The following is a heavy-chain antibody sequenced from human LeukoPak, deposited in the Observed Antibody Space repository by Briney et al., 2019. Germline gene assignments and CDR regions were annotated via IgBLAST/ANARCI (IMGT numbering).Heavy chain of an antibody. J-gene: IGHJ4*02. CDR2: IHPSGST. Sequence: PSETLSLTCTVSGDSPSSYYWCWGRQPAGEGVEWITRIHPSGSTNYNPSLKSRVTLSVDTSKNQFSLKLSSVTAADTAVYYCARHSAADLGIDYWGQGTLVTVSS. CDR1: GDSPSSYY. CDR3: ARHSAADLGIDY. D-gene: IGHD6-13*01. V-gene: IGHV4-4*07.